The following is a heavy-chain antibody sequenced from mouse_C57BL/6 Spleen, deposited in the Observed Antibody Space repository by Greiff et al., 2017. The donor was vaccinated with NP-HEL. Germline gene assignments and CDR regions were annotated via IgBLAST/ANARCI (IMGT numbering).Heavy chain of an antibody. CDR3: APSYYSNYEFAY. Sequence: VQLQQPGAELVRPGSSVKLSCKASGYTFTSYWMHWVKQRPIQGLEWIGNIDPSDSETHYNQKFKDKATLTVDKSSSTAYMQLSSLTSEDSAVYYCAPSYYSNYEFAYWGQGTLVTVSA. CDR2: IDPSDSET. D-gene: IGHD2-5*01. V-gene: IGHV1-52*01. J-gene: IGHJ3*01. CDR1: GYTFTSYW.